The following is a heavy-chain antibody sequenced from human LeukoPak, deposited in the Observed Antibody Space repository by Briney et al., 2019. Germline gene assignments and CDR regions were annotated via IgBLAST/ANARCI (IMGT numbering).Heavy chain of an antibody. V-gene: IGHV1-2*02. CDR1: GYTFTDYH. D-gene: IGHD5-24*01. J-gene: IGHJ4*02. CDR2: INPKSGDT. CDR3: ARIEPKWLHLGY. Sequence: ASVKVSCKASGYTFTDYHIHWVRQAPGQGLEWMGWINPKSGDTDYLQKFQGRLTVTRDTSISTAYMELSRLTSDDTAMSYCARIEPKWLHLGYWGQGALVTVSS.